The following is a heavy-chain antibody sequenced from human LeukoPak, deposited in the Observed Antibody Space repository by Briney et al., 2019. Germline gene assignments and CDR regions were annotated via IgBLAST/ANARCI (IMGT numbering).Heavy chain of an antibody. D-gene: IGHD1-26*01. J-gene: IGHJ4*02. CDR1: GYSFTTYW. V-gene: IGHV5-51*01. CDR3: ARRYSGSYYPEYFDY. Sequence: GESLKISCKGSGYSFTTYWIGWVRQMPGKGLEWMGFIYPGDSDTRYSPSFQGQVTISADKSNSTAYLQWSSLKASDTAMYYCARRYSGSYYPEYFDYWGQGTLVTVSS. CDR2: IYPGDSDT.